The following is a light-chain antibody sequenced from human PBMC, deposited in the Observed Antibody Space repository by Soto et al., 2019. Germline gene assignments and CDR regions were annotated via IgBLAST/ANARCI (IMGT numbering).Light chain of an antibody. Sequence: EIVLTQSPGPLSLSPGERATLSCRASQSVSSSALAWYLQKPGQAPRLLIYGASSRATGIPDRFSGSGSGTDFTLTISRLEPEDFAVYYCQLYGSSPMYTFGQGTRLEIK. V-gene: IGKV3-20*01. J-gene: IGKJ2*01. CDR3: QLYGSSPMYT. CDR2: GAS. CDR1: QSVSSSA.